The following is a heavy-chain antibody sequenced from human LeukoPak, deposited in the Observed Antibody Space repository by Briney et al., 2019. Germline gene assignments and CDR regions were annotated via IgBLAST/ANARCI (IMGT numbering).Heavy chain of an antibody. CDR3: ARGNTDFWSGYSHYYYMDV. J-gene: IGHJ6*03. V-gene: IGHV4-39*07. D-gene: IGHD3-3*01. CDR1: GGSISSSSYY. CDR2: IYYSGST. Sequence: SETLSLTCTVSGGSISSSSYYWGWIRQPPGKGLEWIGSIYYSGSTYYNPSLKSRVTISVDTSKNQFSLKLSSVTAADTAVYYCARGNTDFWSGYSHYYYMDVWGKGTTVTVSS.